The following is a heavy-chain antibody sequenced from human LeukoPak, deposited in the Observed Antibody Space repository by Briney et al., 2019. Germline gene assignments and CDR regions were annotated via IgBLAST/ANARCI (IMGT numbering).Heavy chain of an antibody. V-gene: IGHV3-48*03. CDR3: ERDGERPPDVLTSYGMDV. D-gene: IGHD3-9*01. J-gene: IGHJ6*02. CDR2: ISSSGSTI. Sequence: GGSLRLSCAASGFTFSSYEMNCVRQAPRKGLEWVSYISSSGSTIYYADSVKDRFTISRDNAKNSLYLQMNSLRAKRPAVYYCERDGERPPDVLTSYGMDVWGPGTTVTVSS. CDR1: GFTFSSYE.